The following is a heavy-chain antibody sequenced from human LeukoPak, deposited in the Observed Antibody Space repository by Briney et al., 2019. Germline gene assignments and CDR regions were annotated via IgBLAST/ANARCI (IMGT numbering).Heavy chain of an antibody. V-gene: IGHV3-30*03. Sequence: GGPLRLSCAASEFTFSSYGMHWVRQAPGKGLEWAAVISYDGSNKYYADSVKGRFTISRDNSKNTLYLQMNSLRAEGTAVYYCARGPDYDFWSGYHDAFDIWGQGTMVTVSS. D-gene: IGHD3-3*01. CDR3: ARGPDYDFWSGYHDAFDI. J-gene: IGHJ3*02. CDR1: EFTFSSYG. CDR2: ISYDGSNK.